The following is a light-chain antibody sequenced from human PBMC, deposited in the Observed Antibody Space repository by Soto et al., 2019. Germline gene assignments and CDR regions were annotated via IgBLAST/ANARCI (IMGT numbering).Light chain of an antibody. CDR1: QSVSSN. Sequence: EIVMTQSPATLSVSPGERATHSCRASQSVSSNLAWYQQKPGQAPRLLIYGASTRATGIPARFSGSGSGTEFILTISSLQSEDFAVYYCQQYNNWRTFGQGTKVDIK. CDR3: QQYNNWRT. J-gene: IGKJ1*01. V-gene: IGKV3-15*01. CDR2: GAS.